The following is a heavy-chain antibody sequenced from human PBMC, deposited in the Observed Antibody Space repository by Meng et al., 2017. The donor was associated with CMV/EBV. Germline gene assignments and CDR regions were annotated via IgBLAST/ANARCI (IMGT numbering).Heavy chain of an antibody. CDR3: ARGGLLEWLTHYYYYGMDV. CDR1: GYTFTSYG. V-gene: IGHV1-18*01. CDR2: ISAYNGNT. Sequence: ASAKVSCKASGYTFTSYGISWVRQAPGQGLEWMGWISAYNGNTNYAQKLQGRVTMTTDTSTSTAYMELRSLRSDDTAVYYCARGGLLEWLTHYYYYGMDVWGQGTTVTVSS. D-gene: IGHD3-3*01. J-gene: IGHJ6*02.